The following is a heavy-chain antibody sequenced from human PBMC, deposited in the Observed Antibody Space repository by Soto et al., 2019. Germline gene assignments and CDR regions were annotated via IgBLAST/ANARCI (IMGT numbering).Heavy chain of an antibody. CDR2: IRSKAYGGTT. CDR3: TRWSGYYFHGMDV. CDR1: GFTFGAYA. Sequence: GGSLRLSCTASGFTFGAYAMSWFRQAPGKGLEWVGFIRSKAYGGTTEYAASVKGRFTISRADSKSIDYLQMNSLKTEDTAVYYCTRWSGYYFHGMDVWRQGTPVTVSS. J-gene: IGHJ6*02. V-gene: IGHV3-49*03. D-gene: IGHD3-3*01.